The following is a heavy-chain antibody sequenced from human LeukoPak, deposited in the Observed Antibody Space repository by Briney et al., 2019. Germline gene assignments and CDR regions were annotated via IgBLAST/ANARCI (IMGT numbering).Heavy chain of an antibody. CDR3: ARAPSPYDFWSGYYSYYYGMDV. V-gene: IGHV4-31*03. CDR1: GGSISSSSYY. J-gene: IGHJ6*02. CDR2: IYYSGST. Sequence: ASETLSLTCTVSGGSISSSSYYWGWIRQHPGKGLERIGYIYYSGSTYYNPSLKSRVTISVDTSKNQFSLKLSSVTAADTAVYYCARAPSPYDFWSGYYSYYYGMDVWGQGTTVTVSS. D-gene: IGHD3-3*01.